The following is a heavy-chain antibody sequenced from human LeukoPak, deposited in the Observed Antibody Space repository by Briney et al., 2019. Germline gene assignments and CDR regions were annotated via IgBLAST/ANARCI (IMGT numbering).Heavy chain of an antibody. D-gene: IGHD7-27*01. Sequence: SVKVSCKASGGTFSSYAISWVRQAPGQGLEWMGRIIPIFGTANYAQKFQGRVTMTEDTSTDTAYMVLSSLRSEDTAVYYCATLYPLGGYFDYWGQGTLVTVSS. J-gene: IGHJ4*02. CDR3: ATLYPLGGYFDY. CDR2: IIPIFGTA. CDR1: GGTFSSYA. V-gene: IGHV1-69*06.